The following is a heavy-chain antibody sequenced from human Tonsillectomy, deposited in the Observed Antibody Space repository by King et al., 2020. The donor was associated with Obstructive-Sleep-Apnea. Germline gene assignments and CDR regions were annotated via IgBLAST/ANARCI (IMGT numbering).Heavy chain of an antibody. J-gene: IGHJ3*02. D-gene: IGHD5-12*01. CDR2: IYYSGST. CDR1: GGSISSGGYY. V-gene: IGHV4-31*03. CDR3: AGDPGGYDRESGAFDI. Sequence: HVQLQESGPGLVKPSQTLSLTCTVSGGSISSGGYYWSWIRQHPGKGLEWIGYIYYSGSTYYNPSLKSRVTISVDTSKNQFSLKLSSVTAADTAVYYCAGDPGGYDRESGAFDIWGQGTMVTVSS.